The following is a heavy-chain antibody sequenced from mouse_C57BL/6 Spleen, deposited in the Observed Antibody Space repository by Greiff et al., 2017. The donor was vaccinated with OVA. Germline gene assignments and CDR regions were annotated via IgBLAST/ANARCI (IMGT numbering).Heavy chain of an antibody. J-gene: IGHJ2*01. CDR1: GYTFTSYW. Sequence: QVQLLQSGAELVKPGASVKVSCKASGYTFTSYWMHWVKQRPGQGLEWIGRIHHSDSDTNYNQKFKGKATLTVDKSSSTAYMQISSLTSEDSAVYYCAIGYFDYWGQVTTLTVSS. CDR2: IHHSDSDT. CDR3: AIGYFDY. V-gene: IGHV1-74*01.